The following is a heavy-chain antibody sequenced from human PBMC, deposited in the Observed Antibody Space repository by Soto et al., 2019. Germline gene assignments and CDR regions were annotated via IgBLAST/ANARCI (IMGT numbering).Heavy chain of an antibody. V-gene: IGHV3-23*01. Sequence: EVQLLESGGGLVQPGGSLKLSCAASGFTFSMSAMTWVRQAPGKGLEWVSTTGLNGRTTYYADSVKGRFTVSRDNSKNTLDLHMSSLRAEDTAVYYCATVHSTSRSFDYWGQGTLVTVSS. CDR3: ATVHSTSRSFDY. D-gene: IGHD6-6*01. CDR2: TGLNGRTT. J-gene: IGHJ4*02. CDR1: GFTFSMSA.